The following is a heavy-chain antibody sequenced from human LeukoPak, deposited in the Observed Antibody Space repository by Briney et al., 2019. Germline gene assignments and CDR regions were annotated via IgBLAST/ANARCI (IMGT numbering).Heavy chain of an antibody. V-gene: IGHV3-21*01. D-gene: IGHD1-1*01. CDR3: ARVRYNWNDEDY. CDR2: ISSSSSYI. J-gene: IGHJ4*02. CDR1: GFTLANYC. Sequence: PGGSLRLSCAASGFTLANYCMTWVRQAPGKGLEWVSSISSSSSYIYYADSVKGRFTISRDNAKNSLYLQMNSLRAEDTAVYYCARVRYNWNDEDYWGQGTLVTVSS.